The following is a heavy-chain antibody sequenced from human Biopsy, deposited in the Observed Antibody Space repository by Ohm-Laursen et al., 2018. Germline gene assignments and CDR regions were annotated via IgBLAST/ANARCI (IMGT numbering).Heavy chain of an antibody. D-gene: IGHD4-11*01. CDR3: ARDWKRWDYSTYFSWHFDL. J-gene: IGHJ2*01. CDR1: GFTFTSYA. V-gene: IGHV3-30*03. Sequence: SLRLSCSASGFTFTSYAMHWVRQAPGKGLEWVAVISYDGSGEYYADSLQGRFIISRDNPKNTVDLQMNSLRAEDTAVYFCARDWKRWDYSTYFSWHFDLWGRGTLVTVSS. CDR2: ISYDGSGE.